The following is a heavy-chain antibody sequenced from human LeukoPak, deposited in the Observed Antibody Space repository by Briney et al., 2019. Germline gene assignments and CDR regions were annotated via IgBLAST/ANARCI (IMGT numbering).Heavy chain of an antibody. CDR2: INHSGST. V-gene: IGHV4-4*02. J-gene: IGHJ4*02. D-gene: IGHD3-10*01. CDR3: ARGWYGSGSYPR. Sequence: SETLSLTCTVSGDSINSLDLWSWVRQPPGKGLEWIGEINHSGSTNYNPSLKSRVTISVDTSKNQFSLKLSSVTAADTAVYYCARGWYGSGSYPRWGQGTLVTVSS. CDR1: GDSINSLDL.